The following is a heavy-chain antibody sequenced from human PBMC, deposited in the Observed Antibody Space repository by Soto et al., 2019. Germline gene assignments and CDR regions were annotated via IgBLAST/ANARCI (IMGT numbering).Heavy chain of an antibody. CDR1: GYTFTSYA. J-gene: IGHJ4*02. CDR2: INPNSGGT. Sequence: ASVNVSCKASGYTFTSYAMHWVRQAPGQGLEWMGWINPNSGGTNYAQKFQGRVTMTRDTSISTAYMELSRLRSDDTAVYYCARDLHSSGWDLDYWGQGTLVTVSS. V-gene: IGHV1-2*02. D-gene: IGHD6-19*01. CDR3: ARDLHSSGWDLDY.